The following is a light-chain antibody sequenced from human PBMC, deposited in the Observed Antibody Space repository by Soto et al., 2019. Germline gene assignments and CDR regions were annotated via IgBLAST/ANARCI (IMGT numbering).Light chain of an antibody. Sequence: QSVLTQSPSVSGAPGQRVTISCTGSSSNLGAGHDVQWYQHLPGTAPKLLIYANNNRPSGVPDRFSGSKSGTSSSLAITGLQAEDEADYYCQSYDSILHVVFGGGTKLTVL. V-gene: IGLV1-40*01. J-gene: IGLJ2*01. CDR1: SSNLGAGHD. CDR2: ANN. CDR3: QSYDSILHVV.